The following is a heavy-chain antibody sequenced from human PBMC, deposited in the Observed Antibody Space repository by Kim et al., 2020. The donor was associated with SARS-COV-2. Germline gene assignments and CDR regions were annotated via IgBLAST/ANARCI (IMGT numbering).Heavy chain of an antibody. CDR1: GGSFSGYY. CDR2: INHSGST. D-gene: IGHD3-22*01. CDR3: ASKTRYGSGSYGPRIDYDSSGYYVS. J-gene: IGHJ5*02. V-gene: IGHV4-34*01. Sequence: SETLSLTCAVYGGSFSGYYWSWIRQPPGKGLEWIGEINHSGSTNYNPSLKSRVTISVDTSKNQFSLKLSSVTAADTAVYYCASKTRYGSGSYGPRIDYDSSGYYVSWGQGTLVTVSS.